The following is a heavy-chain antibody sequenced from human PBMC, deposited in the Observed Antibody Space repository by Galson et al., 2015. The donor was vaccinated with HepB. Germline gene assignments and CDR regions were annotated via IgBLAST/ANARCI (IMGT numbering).Heavy chain of an antibody. CDR3: ARRFKAAAGNDAFDI. CDR2: IIPIFGTA. D-gene: IGHD6-13*01. CDR1: GGTFSSYT. J-gene: IGHJ3*02. Sequence: SVKVSCKASGGTFSSYTISWVRQAPGQGLEWMGRIIPIFGTANYAQKFQGRVTITADESTSTAYMELSSLRSEGTAVYYCARRFKAAAGNDAFDIWGQGTMVTVSS. V-gene: IGHV1-69*13.